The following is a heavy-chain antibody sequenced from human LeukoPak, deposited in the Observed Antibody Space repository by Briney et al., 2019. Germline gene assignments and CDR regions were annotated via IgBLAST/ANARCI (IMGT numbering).Heavy chain of an antibody. CDR3: ASKSTDHGELRFDY. V-gene: IGHV4-59*01. Sequence: SETLSLTCTISGDSTNTYFWSWIRQPPGKGLEWIGYIYYTGTTNYNPSLKSRVTISVDTSKNQFSLKVGSVTAADTGVYYCASKSTDHGELRFDYWGQGTLVTVSS. CDR2: IYYTGTT. CDR1: GDSTNTYF. D-gene: IGHD4-17*01. J-gene: IGHJ4*02.